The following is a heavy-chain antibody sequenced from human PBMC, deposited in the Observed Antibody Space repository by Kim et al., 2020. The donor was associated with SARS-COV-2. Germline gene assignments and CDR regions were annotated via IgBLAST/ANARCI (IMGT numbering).Heavy chain of an antibody. V-gene: IGHV3-9*01. Sequence: GGSLRLSCAASGFTFDDYAMHWVRQAPGKGLEWVSGISWNSGSIGYADSVKGRFTISRDNAKNSLYLQMNSLRAEDTALYYCAKDMARFLEWLRSGAFDIWGQGTMVTVSS. CDR3: AKDMARFLEWLRSGAFDI. CDR1: GFTFDDYA. J-gene: IGHJ3*02. D-gene: IGHD3-3*01. CDR2: ISWNSGSI.